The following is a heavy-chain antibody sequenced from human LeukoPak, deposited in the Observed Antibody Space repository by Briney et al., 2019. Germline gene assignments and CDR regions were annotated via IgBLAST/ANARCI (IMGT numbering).Heavy chain of an antibody. CDR1: GYTFTSYV. CDR3: AKTSWYCSGGSCSNWFDP. J-gene: IGHJ5*02. CDR2: ISGSGGST. Sequence: ASVKVSCKASGYTFTSYVMSWVRQAPGKGLEWVSGISGSGGSTNYADSVKGRFTISRDNSKNTLYLQMNSLRAEDTALYYCAKTSWYCSGGSCSNWFDPWGQGTLVTVSS. D-gene: IGHD2-15*01. V-gene: IGHV3-23*01.